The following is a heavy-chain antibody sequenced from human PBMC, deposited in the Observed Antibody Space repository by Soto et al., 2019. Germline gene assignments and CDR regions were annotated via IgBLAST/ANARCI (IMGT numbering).Heavy chain of an antibody. CDR2: IYYTGST. CDR1: GADISSSRDY. D-gene: IGHD6-19*01. Sequence: SETLSLSCTVAGADISSSRDYWGWNSQPPGKGLEWIGSIYYTGSTYHNPSLQSRVTLSVDTPQNQCSLKLSFVTAADTAVYFCARHIFMPVAGSSFDYWGLGTLVTVSS. V-gene: IGHV4-39*01. CDR3: ARHIFMPVAGSSFDY. J-gene: IGHJ4*01.